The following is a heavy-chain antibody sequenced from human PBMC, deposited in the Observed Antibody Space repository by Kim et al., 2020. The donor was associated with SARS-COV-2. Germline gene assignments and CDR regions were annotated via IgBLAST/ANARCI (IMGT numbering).Heavy chain of an antibody. J-gene: IGHJ4*02. D-gene: IGHD2-15*01. CDR2: IYYSGST. CDR3: ARARGVAVAATQGYYFDY. V-gene: IGHV4-39*01. CDR1: SGSISSSSYY. Sequence: SETLSLTCTVSSGSISSSSYYWGWIRQPPGKGLEWIGSIYYSGSTYNNPSLTSRVTTSVDRTKNQFSLKLTSVTAADTAVYYCARARGVAVAATQGYYFDYWGQGTLVTVSS.